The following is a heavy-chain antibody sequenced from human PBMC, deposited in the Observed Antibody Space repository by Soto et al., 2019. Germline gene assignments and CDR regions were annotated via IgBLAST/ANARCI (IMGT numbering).Heavy chain of an antibody. D-gene: IGHD3-16*01. V-gene: IGHV4-4*02. CDR3: ARTGDDYIWGSPFDY. CDR2: IYHSGST. J-gene: IGHJ4*02. CDR1: SGSISSSNW. Sequence: ASETLSLTCAVSSGSISSSNWWSWVRQPPGKGLEWIGEIYHSGSTNYNPSLKSRVTISVDKSKNQFSLKLSSVTAADTAVYYCARTGDDYIWGSPFDYWGQGTLVTVSS.